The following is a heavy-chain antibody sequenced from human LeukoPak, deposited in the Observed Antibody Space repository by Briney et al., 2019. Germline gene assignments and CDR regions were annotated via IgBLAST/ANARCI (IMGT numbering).Heavy chain of an antibody. Sequence: ASVKVSCKASGYTFTSYGISWVRQALGQGLEWMGWISAYNGNTNYAQKLQGRVTMTTDTSTSTAYMELRSLRSDDTAVYYCARDPDIVVVPARRWFDPWGQGTLVTVSS. J-gene: IGHJ5*02. CDR1: GYTFTSYG. D-gene: IGHD2-2*01. CDR2: ISAYNGNT. CDR3: ARDPDIVVVPARRWFDP. V-gene: IGHV1-18*01.